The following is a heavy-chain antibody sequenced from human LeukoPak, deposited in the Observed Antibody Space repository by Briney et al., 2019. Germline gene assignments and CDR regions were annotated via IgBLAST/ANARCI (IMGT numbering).Heavy chain of an antibody. Sequence: TGGSLRLSCAASGFTFSSYGMHWVRQAPGKGLEWVAVIWYDGSNKYYADSVKGRFTISRDNSKNTLYLQMNSLRAEDTAVYYCARWWDHDAFDIWGQGTMVTVSS. CDR3: ARWWDHDAFDI. J-gene: IGHJ3*02. D-gene: IGHD1-26*01. V-gene: IGHV3-33*08. CDR1: GFTFSSYG. CDR2: IWYDGSNK.